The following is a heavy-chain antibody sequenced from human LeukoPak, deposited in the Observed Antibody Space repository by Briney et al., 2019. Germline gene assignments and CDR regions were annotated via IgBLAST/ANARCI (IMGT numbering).Heavy chain of an antibody. CDR1: GGSMDTYF. V-gene: IGHV4-4*07. D-gene: IGHD2-21*01. CDR3: ARHLGHSPAFDI. CDR2: IHSSGTA. Sequence: PSGTLSLTCSVSGGSMDTYFWNWVRQSAGKGLEWLGRIHSSGTANYNPSLKTRITMSIDTSKNQFSLKLRSVTAADTAVYYCARHLGHSPAFDIWGQGTMVTVSS. J-gene: IGHJ3*02.